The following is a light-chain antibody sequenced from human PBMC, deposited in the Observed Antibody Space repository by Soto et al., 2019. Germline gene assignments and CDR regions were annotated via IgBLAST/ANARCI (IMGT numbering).Light chain of an antibody. Sequence: QSALTQPASVSGSPGQSITISCTGTSSDVGGYKYVSWYQQHPGKAPKLMIYDVSHRPSGVSNRLSGSKSGNTASLTLSGLRAEDEADYYCCSYAGSVVFGGGTKVTVL. CDR3: CSYAGSVV. CDR1: SSDVGGYKY. J-gene: IGLJ2*01. V-gene: IGLV2-14*03. CDR2: DVS.